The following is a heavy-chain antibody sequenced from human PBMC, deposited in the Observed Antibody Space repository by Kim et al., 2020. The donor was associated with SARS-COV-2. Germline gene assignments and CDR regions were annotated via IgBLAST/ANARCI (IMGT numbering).Heavy chain of an antibody. CDR3: ATGPPYXSXTSCGWFDP. J-gene: IGHJ5*02. CDR2: FDPEDGET. Sequence: ASVKVSCKVSGYTLTELSMHWVRQAPGKGLEWMGGFDPEDGETIYAQKFQGRVTMTEXTSTDTAYMXLSSLRSEDTAVYYCATGPPYXSXTSCGWFDPWGQGXLVTVSS. D-gene: IGHD2-2*01. V-gene: IGHV1-24*01. CDR1: GYTLTELS.